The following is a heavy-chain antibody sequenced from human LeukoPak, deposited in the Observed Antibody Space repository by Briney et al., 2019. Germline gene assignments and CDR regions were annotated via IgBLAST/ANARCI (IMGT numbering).Heavy chain of an antibody. CDR2: INPNSGGT. D-gene: IGHD1-20*01. V-gene: IGHV1-2*02. CDR3: ARDNAYNWDPENWFDP. J-gene: IGHJ5*02. CDR1: GYTFTGYY. Sequence: ASVRVSCKASGYTFTGYYMHWVRQAPGQGLEWMGWINPNSGGTNYAQKFQGRVTMTRDTSISTAYMELSRLRSDDTAVYYCARDNAYNWDPENWFDPWGQGTLVTVSS.